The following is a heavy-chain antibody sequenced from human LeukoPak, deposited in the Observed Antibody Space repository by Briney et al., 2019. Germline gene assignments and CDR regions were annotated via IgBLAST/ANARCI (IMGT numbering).Heavy chain of an antibody. CDR3: SRQTFGVLYFDS. D-gene: IGHD3-10*01. J-gene: IGHJ4*02. V-gene: IGHV4-59*08. Sequence: SETLSLTCRVSDDSISSYYWNWIRQPPGKPLEWIGYTHYSGNTNYNPSLKSRVTLSVDTSRNQLSLQLTSVTAADTAVYYCSRQTFGVLYFDSWGQGTLVIVSS. CDR2: THYSGNT. CDR1: DDSISSYY.